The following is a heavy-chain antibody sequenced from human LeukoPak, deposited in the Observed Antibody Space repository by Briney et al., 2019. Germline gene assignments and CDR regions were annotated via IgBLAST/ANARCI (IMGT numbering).Heavy chain of an antibody. V-gene: IGHV4-34*01. J-gene: IGHJ3*02. Sequence: SQTLSLTCAVYGGSFSGYYWSWIRQPPGKGLEWIGEINHSGSTNYNPSLKSRVTISVDTSNNQFSLKLSSVTAAGTAVYYCACLTTADAFDIWGQGTMVTVSS. CDR2: INHSGST. CDR3: ACLTTADAFDI. D-gene: IGHD3-22*01. CDR1: GGSFSGYY.